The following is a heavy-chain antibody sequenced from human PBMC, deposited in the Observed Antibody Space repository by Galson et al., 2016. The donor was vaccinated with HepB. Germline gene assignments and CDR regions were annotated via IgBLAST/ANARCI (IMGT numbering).Heavy chain of an antibody. Sequence: SVKVSCKASGYTFTSYGITWVRQAPGQGLEWMGWINSYNGNRNFAQNLQGRITMTTDTPTNTAYMELRSLGSDDTAVYYCARGHPQISTYSYGWDYFGYWGQGTLVTVSS. J-gene: IGHJ4*02. CDR2: INSYNGNR. CDR1: GYTFTSYG. V-gene: IGHV1-18*01. D-gene: IGHD5-18*01. CDR3: ARGHPQISTYSYGWDYFGY.